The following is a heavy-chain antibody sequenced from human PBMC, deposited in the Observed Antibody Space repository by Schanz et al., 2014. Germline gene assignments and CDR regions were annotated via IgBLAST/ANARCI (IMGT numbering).Heavy chain of an antibody. CDR1: GYIFTSYA. CDR2: ITAYNGDT. V-gene: IGHV1-18*01. CDR3: ARDFSAYVGNCFDY. Sequence: QVQLVQSGSQLKKPGASVKISCKASGYIFTSYALNWVRQAPGQGLEWMGWITAYNGDTNYALKLQGRVTMTADTSTRTDYMDLRILRADDTAVYYCARDFSAYVGNCFDYWGQGTLGTVSS. D-gene: IGHD5-12*01. J-gene: IGHJ4*02.